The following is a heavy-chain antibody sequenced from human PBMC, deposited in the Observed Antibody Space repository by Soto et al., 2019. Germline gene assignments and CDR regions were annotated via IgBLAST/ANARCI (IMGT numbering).Heavy chain of an antibody. J-gene: IGHJ5*02. CDR3: ARGRIIAAAGIAWFDP. CDR1: GGSFSGYY. V-gene: IGHV4-34*01. CDR2: INHSGST. D-gene: IGHD6-13*01. Sequence: PSETLSLTCAVYGGSFSGYYWSWIRQPPGKGLEWIGEINHSGSTNYNPSLKSRVTISVDTSKNQFSLKLSSVTAADTAVYYCARGRIIAAAGIAWFDPWGQGTLVNVSS.